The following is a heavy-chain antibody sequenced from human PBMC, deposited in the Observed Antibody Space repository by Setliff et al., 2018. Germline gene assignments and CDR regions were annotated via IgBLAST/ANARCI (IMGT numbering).Heavy chain of an antibody. CDR2: MNPNSGHT. V-gene: IGHV1-8*03. Sequence: GASVKVSCKASGSTFTSYDINWVRQATGQGLEWMGWMNPNSGHTGYAQKFQGRVTITRNTSISTTYMELSSLRSEDTAVYYCARGSRSGGKGGYNWFDPWGQGTLVTVSS. CDR3: ARGSRSGGKGGYNWFDP. D-gene: IGHD2-15*01. CDR1: GSTFTSYD. J-gene: IGHJ5*02.